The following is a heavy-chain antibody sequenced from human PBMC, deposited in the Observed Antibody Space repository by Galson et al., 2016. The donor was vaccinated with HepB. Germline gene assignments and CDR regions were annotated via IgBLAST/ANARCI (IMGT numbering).Heavy chain of an antibody. Sequence: PALVKPTQTLTLTCTFSGFPLSTSGVGVGWIRQPPGKAPEWLAHIYWDDTKRYRPSLKSRLTITKGASGRQVVLTLTNMDPLDTATYYCAHGSGYYLNFDYWGQGTLVTVSS. CDR2: IYWDDTK. V-gene: IGHV2-5*02. CDR1: GFPLSTSGVG. CDR3: AHGSGYYLNFDY. D-gene: IGHD3-22*01. J-gene: IGHJ4*02.